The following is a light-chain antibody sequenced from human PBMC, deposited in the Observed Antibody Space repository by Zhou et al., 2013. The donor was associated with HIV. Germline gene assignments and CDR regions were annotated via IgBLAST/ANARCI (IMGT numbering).Light chain of an antibody. CDR1: QGIGNS. Sequence: DIQMTQSPSSLSASIGDRVTITCRASQGIGNSLAWYQQIPGKAPKLLLYAASRLENGVPSRFSGSKSGTDYTLTITRLQPEDFATYYCQHYYTTPWTFGLGTKVEIK. CDR2: AAS. V-gene: IGKV1-NL1*01. CDR3: QHYYTTPWT. J-gene: IGKJ1*01.